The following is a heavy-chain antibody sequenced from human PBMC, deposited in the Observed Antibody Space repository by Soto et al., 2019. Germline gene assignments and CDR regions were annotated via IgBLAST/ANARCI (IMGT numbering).Heavy chain of an antibody. D-gene: IGHD1-7*01. CDR3: AGTSSHQWYYMDV. J-gene: IGHJ6*03. CDR1: VDSVSSNSAA. CDR2: TYYRSRWYN. V-gene: IGHV6-1*01. Sequence: PSQTLSRTCDSSVDSVSSNSAAWNLINLSPSRGLEWLARTYYRSRWYNDYAVSVRSRITVNPDTSKNQFSLQLTSVTPEDTAVYYCAGTSSHQWYYMDVWGKGTTVTVSS.